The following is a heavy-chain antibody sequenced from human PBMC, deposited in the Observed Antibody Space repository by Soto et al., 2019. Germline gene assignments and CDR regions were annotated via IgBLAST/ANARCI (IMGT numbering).Heavy chain of an antibody. CDR1: GFTFSSYA. V-gene: IGHV3-23*01. D-gene: IGHD6-19*01. CDR3: GKADGIVVAGTYS. J-gene: IGHJ5*02. Sequence: EVQLLESGGGLVQPGGSLRLSCAASGFTFSSYAMSWVRQAPGKGLEWVSAISGSGGSTYYADSVKGRFTISRDNSKNTLYLQMNRLRAEDTAVYYCGKADGIVVAGTYSWGQGTLVTVSS. CDR2: ISGSGGST.